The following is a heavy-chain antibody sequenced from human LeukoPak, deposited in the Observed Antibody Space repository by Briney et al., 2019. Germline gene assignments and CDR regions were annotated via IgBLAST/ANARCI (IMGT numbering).Heavy chain of an antibody. V-gene: IGHV3-48*01. J-gene: IGHJ4*02. CDR3: ARDHSNWGGVDY. CDR2: ISSIGSTI. D-gene: IGHD7-27*01. Sequence: RGSLRLSCAASGFTFSSYSMNWVRQAPGKGLEWVSYISSIGSTIYYADSVKGRFTISRDNAKNSLYLQMNSLRAEDTAMYYCARDHSNWGGVDYWGQGTLVTVSS. CDR1: GFTFSSYS.